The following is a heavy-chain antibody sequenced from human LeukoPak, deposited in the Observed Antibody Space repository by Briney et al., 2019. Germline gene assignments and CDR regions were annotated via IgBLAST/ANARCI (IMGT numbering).Heavy chain of an antibody. D-gene: IGHD1-14*01. Sequence: SETLSLTCTVSGGSISNYYWSWIRQPPGKGLEWIGYIYYSGSTNYNPSLKSRVTMSVDTSKNQFSLKLSSVTAADTAGYYCAGGASLPGHLQNLYFDLWGRGTLVTVSS. CDR1: GGSISNYY. V-gene: IGHV4-59*12. CDR2: IYYSGST. J-gene: IGHJ2*01. CDR3: AGGASLPGHLQNLYFDL.